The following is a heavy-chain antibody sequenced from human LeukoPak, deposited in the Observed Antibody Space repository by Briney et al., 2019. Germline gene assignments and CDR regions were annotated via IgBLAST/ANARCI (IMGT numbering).Heavy chain of an antibody. V-gene: IGHV1-18*01. Sequence: VASVQVSCKASGYTFPSYWISWVRQAPGQGLEWIGLICAYNGNTNHAQKLQGRVTMTTDTSTSTAYMELRSLRSDDAAVYYCARGYYYGSGSYYNEDYWGQGTLVTVSS. CDR2: ICAYNGNT. CDR1: GYTFPSYW. J-gene: IGHJ4*02. D-gene: IGHD3-10*01. CDR3: ARGYYYGSGSYYNEDY.